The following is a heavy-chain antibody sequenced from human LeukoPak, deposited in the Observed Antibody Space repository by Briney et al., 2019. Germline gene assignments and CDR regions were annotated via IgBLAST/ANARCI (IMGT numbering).Heavy chain of an antibody. J-gene: IGHJ4*02. CDR1: GFTVSSNY. CDR2: IYSGGST. CDR3: ARGGGRYSYGYADAGFDY. V-gene: IGHV3-53*01. D-gene: IGHD5-18*01. Sequence: GGSLRLSCAASGFTVSSNYMSWVRQAPGKGLEWVSVIYSGGSTYYADSVKGRFTISRGNSKNTLYLQMNSLRAEDTAVYYCARGGGRYSYGYADAGFDYWGQGTLVTVSS.